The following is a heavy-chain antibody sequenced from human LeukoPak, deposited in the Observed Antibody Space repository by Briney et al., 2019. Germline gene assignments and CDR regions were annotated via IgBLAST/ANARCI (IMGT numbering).Heavy chain of an antibody. D-gene: IGHD3-22*01. CDR2: IYTSGST. V-gene: IGHV4-4*07. CDR3: ARDKPPYYDSSTYYFDY. CDR1: GGSISSYY. J-gene: IGHJ4*02. Sequence: SETLSLTCTVSGGSISSYYWSWIRQPAGKGLEWIGRIYTSGSTNYNPSLKSRVTMSVDTSKNQFSLKLSSVTAADTAVYYCARDKPPYYDSSTYYFDYWGQGTLVTVSS.